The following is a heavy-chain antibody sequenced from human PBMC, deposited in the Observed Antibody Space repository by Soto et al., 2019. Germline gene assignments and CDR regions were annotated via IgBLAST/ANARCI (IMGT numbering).Heavy chain of an antibody. V-gene: IGHV3-30*18. CDR2: ISYDGSNK. J-gene: IGHJ1*01. CDR3: AKESIRHSSGYYGAFQH. CDR1: GFTFSSYG. D-gene: IGHD3-22*01. Sequence: QVQLVESGGGVVQPGRSLRLSCAASGFTFSSYGMHWVRQAPGKGLEWVAVISYDGSNKYYADSEKGRFTISRDNSKNTMYMQMNSLRAEDTAVYYCAKESIRHSSGYYGAFQHWGQGTLVTVSS.